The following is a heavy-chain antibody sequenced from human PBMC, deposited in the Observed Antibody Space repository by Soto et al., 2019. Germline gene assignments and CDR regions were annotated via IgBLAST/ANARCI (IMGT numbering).Heavy chain of an antibody. J-gene: IGHJ4*02. CDR1: GFTFSSYS. CDR2: ISSSSSYI. D-gene: IGHD6-19*01. Sequence: EVQLVESGGGLVKPGGSLRLSCAASGFTFSSYSMHWVRQAPGKGLEWVSSISSSSSYIYYADSVKGRFTISRDNAKNSLYRQMNSMRAEDTAVYYCARAIAVYGPVSYFDYWGQGTLVTVSS. V-gene: IGHV3-21*01. CDR3: ARAIAVYGPVSYFDY.